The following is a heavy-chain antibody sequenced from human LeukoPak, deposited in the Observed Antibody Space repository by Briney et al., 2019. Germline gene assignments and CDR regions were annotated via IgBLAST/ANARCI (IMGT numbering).Heavy chain of an antibody. CDR1: GYTFTSYG. V-gene: IGHV1-18*01. J-gene: IGHJ5*02. CDR3: ARYSGYSVQNWFDP. Sequence: ASVKVSCKASGYTFTSYGISWVRQAPGQGLEWMGWISAYNGNTNYAQKLQGRVTMTTDISTSTAYMELRSLRSDDTAVYYCARYSGYSVQNWFDPWGQGTLVTVSS. CDR2: ISAYNGNT. D-gene: IGHD5/OR15-5a*01.